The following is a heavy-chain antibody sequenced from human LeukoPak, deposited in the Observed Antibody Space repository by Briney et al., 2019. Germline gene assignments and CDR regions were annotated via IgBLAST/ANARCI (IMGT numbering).Heavy chain of an antibody. Sequence: SETLSLTCAVSGGSISSSNWWSWVRQPPGKGLEWIGEIYHSGSTNYNPSLKSRVTISVDKSKNQFSLKLSSVTAADTAVYYCARAPFAVVTATYYFDYWGQGTLVTVSS. CDR1: GGSISSSNW. CDR2: IYHSGST. D-gene: IGHD2-21*02. J-gene: IGHJ4*02. V-gene: IGHV4-4*02. CDR3: ARAPFAVVTATYYFDY.